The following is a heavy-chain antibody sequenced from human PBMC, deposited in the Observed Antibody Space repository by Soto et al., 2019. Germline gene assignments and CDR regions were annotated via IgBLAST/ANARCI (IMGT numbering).Heavy chain of an antibody. CDR3: AREASGYSYGNLDY. V-gene: IGHV3-33*01. CDR1: GFTFSSYG. D-gene: IGHD5-18*01. CDR2: IWYDGSNK. J-gene: IGHJ4*02. Sequence: GGSVRLSCAASGFTFSSYGMHWVRQAPGKGLEWVAVIWYDGSNKYYADSVKGRFTISRDNSKNTLYLQMNSLRAEDTAVYYCAREASGYSYGNLDYWGQGTLVTVSS.